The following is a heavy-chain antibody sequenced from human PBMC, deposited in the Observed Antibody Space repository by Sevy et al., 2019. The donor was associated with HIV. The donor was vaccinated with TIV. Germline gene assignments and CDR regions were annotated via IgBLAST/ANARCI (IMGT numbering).Heavy chain of an antibody. J-gene: IGHJ4*02. CDR1: GFTFSSYA. V-gene: IGHV3-30-3*01. Sequence: GGSLRLSCAASGFTFSSYAMHWVRQAPGKGLEWVAVISYDGGNKYYADSVKGRFTISRDNSKNTLYLQMNSLRAEDTAVYYCARAGLNPAFDYWGQGTLVTVSS. CDR3: ARAGLNPAFDY. CDR2: ISYDGGNK.